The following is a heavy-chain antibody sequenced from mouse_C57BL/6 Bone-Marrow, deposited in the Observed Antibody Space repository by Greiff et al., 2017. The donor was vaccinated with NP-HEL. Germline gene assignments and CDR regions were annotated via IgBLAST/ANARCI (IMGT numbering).Heavy chain of an antibody. D-gene: IGHD4-1*01. J-gene: IGHJ2*01. Sequence: QVQLQQSGAELVRPGTSVKVSCKASGYAFTSYLIEWVKQRPGQGLEWIGVINPGSGGTHYNEKFKGKATLTADTSSSTAYMQLSSLTSEDTAVYFCERKQTGTDYWGQGTTLTVSS. V-gene: IGHV1-54*01. CDR1: GYAFTSYL. CDR2: INPGSGGT. CDR3: ERKQTGTDY.